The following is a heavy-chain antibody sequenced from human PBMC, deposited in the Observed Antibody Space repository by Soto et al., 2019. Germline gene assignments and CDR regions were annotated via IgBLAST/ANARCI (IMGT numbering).Heavy chain of an antibody. D-gene: IGHD6-13*01. CDR1: GGSISSGYYY. CDR3: ARADSSSWYYFDY. V-gene: IGHV4-30-4*01. CDR2: IYYSGST. Sequence: PSETQSLTCTVSGGSISSGYYYWSWIRQPPGKGLEWIGYIYYSGSTYYNPSLKSRVTISVDTSKNQFSLKLSSVTAADTAVYYCARADSSSWYYFDYWGQGTLVTVSS. J-gene: IGHJ4*02.